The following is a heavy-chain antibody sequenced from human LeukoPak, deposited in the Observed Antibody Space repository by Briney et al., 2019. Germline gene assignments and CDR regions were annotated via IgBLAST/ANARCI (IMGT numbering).Heavy chain of an antibody. CDR2: TWYDGSKK. J-gene: IGHJ6*02. CDR3: ARDISSSSPRGMDV. V-gene: IGHV3-33*01. Sequence: GGSLRLSCAASGFSFSSHGMHWVRQAPGKGLEWVALTWYDGSKKSYADSVKGRFTISRDNSKNTLYLQMNSLRAEDTAVYYCARDISSSSPRGMDVWGQGTTVTVSS. D-gene: IGHD6-6*01. CDR1: GFSFSSHG.